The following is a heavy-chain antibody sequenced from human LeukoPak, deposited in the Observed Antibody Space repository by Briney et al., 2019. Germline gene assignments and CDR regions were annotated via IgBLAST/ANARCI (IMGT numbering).Heavy chain of an antibody. CDR2: MNPNSGNT. Sequence: ASVKVSCKASGYTFTSYDINWVRQATGQGLEWMGWMNPNSGNTGYAQKFQGRVTMTRNTSISTAYMELNSLRSEDTAVYYCARDEQDSSSWYARWFDPWGQGTLVTVSS. V-gene: IGHV1-8*01. CDR3: ARDEQDSSSWYARWFDP. CDR1: GYTFTSYD. D-gene: IGHD6-13*01. J-gene: IGHJ5*02.